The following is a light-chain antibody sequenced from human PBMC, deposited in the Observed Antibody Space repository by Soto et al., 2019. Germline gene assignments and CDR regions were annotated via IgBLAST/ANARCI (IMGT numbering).Light chain of an antibody. J-gene: IGKJ5*01. CDR1: QSVSSSY. Sequence: EIVLTQSPGTLSLSPGERATLSCRASQSVSSSYLAWYQQKPGQAPRLLIYGASSRATGIPDRFSGSGSGTDLTLTISRLEPDDFALYYCQQYGSSPLVTFGQGTRLEIK. V-gene: IGKV3-20*01. CDR2: GAS. CDR3: QQYGSSPLVT.